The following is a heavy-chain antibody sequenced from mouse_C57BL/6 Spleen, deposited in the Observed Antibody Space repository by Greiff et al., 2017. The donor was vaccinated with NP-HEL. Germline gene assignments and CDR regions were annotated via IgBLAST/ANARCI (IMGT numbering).Heavy chain of an antibody. CDR3: TPQYYGSSYDV. Sequence: EVKLMESGAELVRPGASVKLSCTASGFNIKDYYMHWVKQRPEQGLEWIGRVAPEDGDTEYAPKFQGKATMTADTSSNTAYLQLSSLPSEDTAVYYCTPQYYGSSYDVWGTGTTVTVSS. V-gene: IGHV14-1*01. CDR2: VAPEDGDT. J-gene: IGHJ1*03. CDR1: GFNIKDYY. D-gene: IGHD1-1*01.